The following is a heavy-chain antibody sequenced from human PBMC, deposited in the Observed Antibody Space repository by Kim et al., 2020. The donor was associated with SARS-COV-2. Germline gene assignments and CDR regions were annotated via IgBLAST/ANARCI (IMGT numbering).Heavy chain of an antibody. CDR1: GFTFSGSA. CDR3: TRLHRVPMVRGTTFDYYYYYGMDV. J-gene: IGHJ6*02. Sequence: GGSLRLSCAASGFTFSGSAMHWVRQASGKGLEWVGRIRSKANSYATAYAASVKGRFTISRDDSKNTAYLQMNSLKTEDTAVYYCTRLHRVPMVRGTTFDYYYYYGMDVWGQGTTVTVSS. D-gene: IGHD3-10*01. CDR2: IRSKANSYAT. V-gene: IGHV3-73*01.